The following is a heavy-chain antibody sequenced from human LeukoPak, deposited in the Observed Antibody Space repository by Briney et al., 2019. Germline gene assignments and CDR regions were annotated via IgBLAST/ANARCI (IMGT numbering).Heavy chain of an antibody. D-gene: IGHD2-2*01. J-gene: IGHJ4*02. CDR1: GFTFSSYA. V-gene: IGHV3-23*01. Sequence: GGSLRLSCAASGFTFSSYAMSWVRQAPGKGLEWVSAISGSGGSTYYADSVKGRFTISRDNSKNTLYLQMNSLRAEDMAVYYCAKPGYCSSTSCYADYWGQGTLVTVSS. CDR3: AKPGYCSSTSCYADY. CDR2: ISGSGGST.